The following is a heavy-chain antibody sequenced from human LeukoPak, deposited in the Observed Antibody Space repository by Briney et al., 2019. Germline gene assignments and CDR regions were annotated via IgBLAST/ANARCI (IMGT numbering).Heavy chain of an antibody. Sequence: SVNVSCKASGGTVSSYTISWGRQAPGQGLEWMGRITPILGIANYAQKFQGRVTITADKSTSTAYMELSSLRSEDTAVYYCAREEPAAIDWFDPWGQGTLVTVSS. CDR3: AREEPAAIDWFDP. CDR1: GGTVSSYT. D-gene: IGHD2-2*02. J-gene: IGHJ5*02. CDR2: ITPILGIA. V-gene: IGHV1-69*04.